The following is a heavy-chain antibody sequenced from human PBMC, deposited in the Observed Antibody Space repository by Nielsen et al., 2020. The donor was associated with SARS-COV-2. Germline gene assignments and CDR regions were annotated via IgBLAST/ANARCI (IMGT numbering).Heavy chain of an antibody. CDR1: GFTFDDYA. CDR2: ISWNSGSI. D-gene: IGHD6-19*01. V-gene: IGHV3-9*01. Sequence: GGSLRLSCAASGFTFDDYAMHWVRQAPGKGLEWVSGISWNSGSIGYADSVKGRFTISRDNAKSSLYLQMNSLRAEDTALYYCAKDIEQWLLVDGYRRFDPWGQGTLVTVSS. J-gene: IGHJ5*02. CDR3: AKDIEQWLLVDGYRRFDP.